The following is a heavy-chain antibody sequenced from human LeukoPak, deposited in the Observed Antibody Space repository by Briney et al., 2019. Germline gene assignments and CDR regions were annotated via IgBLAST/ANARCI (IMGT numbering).Heavy chain of an antibody. V-gene: IGHV6-1*01. CDR1: GDSVSSNSAA. CDR2: TYFRSKLVN. J-gene: IGHJ4*02. Sequence: SQTLSLTCAISGDSVSSNSAAWNWIRQSPSRGLEWLRRTYFRSKLVNDYAVSMESRITINADTSKNQFSLQLNSVTPEDTAVYYCTRAGYSSTWYVGFSDYWGQGTLVTVSS. CDR3: TRAGYSSTWYVGFSDY. D-gene: IGHD6-13*01.